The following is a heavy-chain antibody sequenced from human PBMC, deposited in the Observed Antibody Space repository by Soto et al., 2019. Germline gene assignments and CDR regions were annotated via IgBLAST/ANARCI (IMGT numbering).Heavy chain of an antibody. V-gene: IGHV3-30-3*01. Sequence: GGSLRLSCAASGFIFSSYAMHWVRQAPGKGLEWVAVISYDGSNKYYADSVKGRFTISRDNSKNTLYLQMNSLRAEDTAVYYCARSYDILTGSQDLGFDIWGQGTMVTVSS. J-gene: IGHJ3*02. CDR2: ISYDGSNK. CDR3: ARSYDILTGSQDLGFDI. D-gene: IGHD3-9*01. CDR1: GFIFSSYA.